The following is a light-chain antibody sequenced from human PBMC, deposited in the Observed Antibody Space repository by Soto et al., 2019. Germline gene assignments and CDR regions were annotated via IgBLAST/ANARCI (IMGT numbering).Light chain of an antibody. Sequence: QSVLTQPASVSGSPGQSITISCIGTSSDVGGYNFVSWYQQHPGEAPKLIIFDVSHRPSGISTRFSGSKSGNTASLTISGLQAEDEADYYCSSYRIRSPPDYVSGTGTKVTVL. J-gene: IGLJ1*01. CDR3: SSYRIRSPPDYV. CDR2: DVS. V-gene: IGLV2-14*03. CDR1: SSDVGGYNF.